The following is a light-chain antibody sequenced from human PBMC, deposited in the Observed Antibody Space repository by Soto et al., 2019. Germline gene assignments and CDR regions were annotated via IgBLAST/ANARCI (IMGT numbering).Light chain of an antibody. V-gene: IGKV3-20*01. J-gene: IGKJ4*01. CDR1: QSVSSNY. CDR2: GAS. Sequence: EIVLTQSSGTLSLSPGDRATLSCRAGQSVSSNYLSWYQQKPGQAPRLLLYGASSRAIGIPDRFSGSGSGTDFTLTISRLEPEDFAVYYCQQYDTSPPLTFGGGTKVEIK. CDR3: QQYDTSPPLT.